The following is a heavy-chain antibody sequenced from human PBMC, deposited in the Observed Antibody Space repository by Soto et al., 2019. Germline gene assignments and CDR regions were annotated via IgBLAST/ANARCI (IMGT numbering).Heavy chain of an antibody. Sequence: EVQLVESGGDLVTPGGSLRLSCAASGFTFSHAWMNWVRQAPGKGLEWVGRIKSKMDGGTADYAAPVKGRFIISREDSENTLHLEMNNLRTEDTAVYYCITDPPRFCSSASCYVGYWGQGTLVTVSS. CDR1: GFTFSHAW. V-gene: IGHV3-15*07. CDR3: ITDPPRFCSSASCYVGY. J-gene: IGHJ4*02. D-gene: IGHD2-2*01. CDR2: IKSKMDGGTA.